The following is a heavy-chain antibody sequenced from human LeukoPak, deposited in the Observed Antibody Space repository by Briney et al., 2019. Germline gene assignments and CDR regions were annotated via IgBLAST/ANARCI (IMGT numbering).Heavy chain of an antibody. CDR2: ISSSSSYI. D-gene: IGHD2-15*01. CDR3: ARDLGYCSGGSCYSDYYYYYGMDV. CDR1: GFTFSSYS. V-gene: IGHV3-21*01. Sequence: GGSLRLSCAASGFTFSSYSMNWVRQAPGKGLEWVSSISSSSSYIYYADSVKGRFTISRDNAKNSLYLQMNSLRAEDTAVYYCARDLGYCSGGSCYSDYYYYYGMDVWGQGTTVIVSS. J-gene: IGHJ6*02.